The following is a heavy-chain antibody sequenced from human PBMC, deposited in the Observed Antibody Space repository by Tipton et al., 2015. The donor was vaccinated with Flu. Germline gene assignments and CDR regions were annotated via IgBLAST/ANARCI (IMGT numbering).Heavy chain of an antibody. CDR2: ITSGSSYV. V-gene: IGHV3-21*01. CDR3: ASHRGPTVSGFDY. CDR1: GFIFSDYS. J-gene: IGHJ4*02. Sequence: QLVQSGGGLIQPGGSLRLSCAASGFIFSDYSMNWVRQAPGKGLEWVSSITSGSSYVEYADSVKGRLTITRDNAKNSLYLQMDSLRAEDTAVYYCASHRGPTVSGFDYWGQGTLVTVSS. D-gene: IGHD4-11*01.